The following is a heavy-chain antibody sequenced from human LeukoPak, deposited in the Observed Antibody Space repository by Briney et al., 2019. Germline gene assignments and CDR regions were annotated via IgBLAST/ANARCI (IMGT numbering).Heavy chain of an antibody. CDR1: GYTFTNYV. Sequence: ASVKVSCKASGYTFTNYVMSWVRQAPDKVLSGWGGSTLTTVTQNTQKFQGRVTITIDTSASTAYMELRSLKSEDTAVYYCARERDYYDRNGYPNNWFDPWGQGALVTVSS. CDR2: STLTTVT. D-gene: IGHD3-22*01. CDR3: ARERDYYDRNGYPNNWFDP. J-gene: IGHJ5*02. V-gene: IGHV1-3*01.